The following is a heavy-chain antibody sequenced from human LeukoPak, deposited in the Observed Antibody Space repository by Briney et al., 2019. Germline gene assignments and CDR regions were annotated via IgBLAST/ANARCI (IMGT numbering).Heavy chain of an antibody. Sequence: ASVKVSCKASGYTFTGYYMHWVRQAPGQGLGWMGRINPNSGGTNYAQKFQGRVTMTRDTSISTAYMELSRLRSDDTAVYYCARINGYGSGSYYDYWGQGTLVTVSS. CDR2: INPNSGGT. CDR1: GYTFTGYY. V-gene: IGHV1-2*06. CDR3: ARINGYGSGSYYDY. D-gene: IGHD3-10*01. J-gene: IGHJ4*02.